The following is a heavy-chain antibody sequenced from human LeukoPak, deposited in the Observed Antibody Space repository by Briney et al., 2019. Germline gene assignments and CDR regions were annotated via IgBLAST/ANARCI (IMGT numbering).Heavy chain of an antibody. D-gene: IGHD3-3*01. CDR3: ARADKTYYDFWSGYGHFDY. V-gene: IGHV1-3*01. CDR2: INAGNGNT. Sequence: RASVKVSCKASGYTFTSYAMHWVRQAPGQRLEWMGWINAGNGNTKYSQKFQDRVTITRDTSASTAYMELSSLRSEDTAVYYCARADKTYYDFWSGYGHFDYWGQGTLVTVSS. CDR1: GYTFTSYA. J-gene: IGHJ4*02.